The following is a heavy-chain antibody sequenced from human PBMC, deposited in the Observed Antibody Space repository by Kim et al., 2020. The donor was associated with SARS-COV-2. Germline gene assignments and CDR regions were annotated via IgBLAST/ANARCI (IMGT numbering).Heavy chain of an antibody. Sequence: SVKVSCKASGGTFSSYAISWVRQAPGQGLEWMGGIIPIFGTANYAQKFQGRVTITADESTSTAYMELSSLRSGNTAVYYCARLFITMVRGVNYYYYGMDIWGQETTVTVS. J-gene: IGHJ6*02. CDR1: GGTFSSYA. CDR2: IIPIFGTA. CDR3: ARLFITMVRGVNYYYYGMDI. D-gene: IGHD3-10*01. V-gene: IGHV1-69*13.